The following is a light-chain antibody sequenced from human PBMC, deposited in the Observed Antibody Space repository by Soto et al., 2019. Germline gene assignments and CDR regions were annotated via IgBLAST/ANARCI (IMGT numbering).Light chain of an antibody. Sequence: DIQMTQSPSTLSASVGDRVTITCRASQSISSWLAWYQQKPGKAPKLLIYKASTLDSGVPSRFSGSGSGTEFTLTISSLQPDDFATYYCQQYNRPYTFGQGTKLEIK. J-gene: IGKJ2*01. CDR2: KAS. CDR3: QQYNRPYT. CDR1: QSISSW. V-gene: IGKV1-5*03.